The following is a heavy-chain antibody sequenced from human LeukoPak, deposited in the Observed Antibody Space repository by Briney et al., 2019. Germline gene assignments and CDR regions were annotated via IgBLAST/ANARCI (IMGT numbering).Heavy chain of an antibody. CDR1: GYTFTSYG. V-gene: IGHV1-18*01. J-gene: IGHJ3*02. CDR2: ISAYNGNT. D-gene: IGHD3-22*01. CDR3: ARDSDYYDSSGYSGDAFDI. Sequence: ASAKVSCKASGYTFTSYGISWVRQAPGQGLEWMGWISAYNGNTNYAQKLQGRVTMTTDTSTSTAYMELRSLRSDDTAVYYCARDSDYYDSSGYSGDAFDIWGQGTMVTVSS.